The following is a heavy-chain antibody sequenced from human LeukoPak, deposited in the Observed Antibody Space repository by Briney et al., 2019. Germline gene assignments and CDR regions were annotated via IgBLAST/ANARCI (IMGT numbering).Heavy chain of an antibody. CDR1: GGSFSGYY. CDR2: IYYSGST. D-gene: IGHD3-16*02. J-gene: IGHJ4*02. Sequence: PSETLSLTCAVYGGSFSGYYWSWIRQPPGKGLEWIGSIYYSGSTYYNPSLKSRVTISVDTSKNQFSLKLSSVTAADTAVYYCSGITFGGVIVRDYWGQGTLVTVSS. CDR3: SGITFGGVIVRDY. V-gene: IGHV4-34*01.